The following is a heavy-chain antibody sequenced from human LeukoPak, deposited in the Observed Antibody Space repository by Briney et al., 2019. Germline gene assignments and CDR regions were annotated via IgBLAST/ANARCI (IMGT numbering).Heavy chain of an antibody. Sequence: GGSLRLSCAASGFTFDDYGMSWVRQAPGKGLEWVSGINWNGGSTGYADSVKGRFTISRDNAKNSLYLQMNSLRAGDTALYYCAREGVGWSGYDSRYWFDPWGQGTLVTVSS. CDR3: AREGVGWSGYDSRYWFDP. V-gene: IGHV3-20*04. J-gene: IGHJ5*02. CDR2: INWNGGST. D-gene: IGHD5-12*01. CDR1: GFTFDDYG.